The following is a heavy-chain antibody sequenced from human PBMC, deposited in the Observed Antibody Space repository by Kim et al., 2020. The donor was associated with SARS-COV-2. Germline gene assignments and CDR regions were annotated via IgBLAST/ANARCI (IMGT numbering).Heavy chain of an antibody. V-gene: IGHV3-13*01. CDR1: GFTFSSYD. Sequence: GGSLRLSCAASGFTFSSYDMHWVRQATGKGLEWVSAIGTAGDTYYPGSVKGRFTISRENAKNSLYLQMNSLRAGDTAVYYCARGGYVRGVIVGNWFDPWGQGTLVTVSS. CDR2: IGTAGDT. CDR3: ARGGYVRGVIVGNWFDP. J-gene: IGHJ5*02. D-gene: IGHD3-10*01.